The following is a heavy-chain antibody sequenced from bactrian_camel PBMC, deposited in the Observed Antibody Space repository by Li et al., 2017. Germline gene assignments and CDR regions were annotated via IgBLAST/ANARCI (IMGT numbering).Heavy chain of an antibody. CDR1: GFSFNRYW. J-gene: IGHJ4*01. Sequence: HVQLVESGGGLVKPGGSLRLSCAASGFSFNRYWMYWVRQAPGKGLEWVSSINSNGAITYLADSVKGRFAISRDNAQNTVYLQANSLNPEDTAMNYCVSLEAGYNWHKCWGPGTQVTVS. D-gene: IGHD8*01. CDR3: VSLEAGYNWHKC. CDR2: INSNGAIT. V-gene: IGHV3S1*01.